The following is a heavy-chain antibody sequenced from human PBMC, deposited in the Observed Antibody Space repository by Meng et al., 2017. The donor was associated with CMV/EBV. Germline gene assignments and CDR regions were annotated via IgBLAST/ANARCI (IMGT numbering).Heavy chain of an antibody. D-gene: IGHD5-12*01. V-gene: IGHV1-69*06. CDR1: GGTFSSYD. Sequence: SGGTFSSYDIGWVRQAPGQGLEWMGGIIPIFGTANYAQKFQGRVTITADKSTSTAYMELSSLRSEDTAVYYCARGRAEYSGYDEFDYWGQGTLVTVSS. J-gene: IGHJ4*02. CDR2: IIPIFGTA. CDR3: ARGRAEYSGYDEFDY.